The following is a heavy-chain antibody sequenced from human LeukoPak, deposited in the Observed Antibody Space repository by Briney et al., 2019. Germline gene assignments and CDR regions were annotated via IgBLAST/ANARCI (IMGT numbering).Heavy chain of an antibody. V-gene: IGHV4-39*01. CDR3: ARQYTGYGYSLGGYYHGMDV. Sequence: SETLSLSCTVYGDSFSRTSYSWAWIRQPPGKGLEWIGSLYHGGTTYCNPSLKTRVTLSVVTSKNQFSLNLTSVTAADMPMYYYARQYTGYGYSLGGYYHGMDVWGQGTTVTVSS. CDR2: LYHGGTT. D-gene: IGHD2-15*01. J-gene: IGHJ6*02. CDR1: GDSFSRTSYS.